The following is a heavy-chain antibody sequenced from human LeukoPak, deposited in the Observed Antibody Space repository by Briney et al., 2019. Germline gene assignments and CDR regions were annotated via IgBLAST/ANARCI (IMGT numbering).Heavy chain of an antibody. J-gene: IGHJ4*02. CDR3: ARLARSGYNWNYLVYFDY. D-gene: IGHD1-7*01. Sequence: SETLSLTCTVSGGSISSYYWSWIRQPAGKGLEWIGRIYTSGSTNYNPSLKSRVTISVDTSKNQFSLKLSSVTAADTAVYYCARLARSGYNWNYLVYFDYWGQGTLVTVSS. CDR2: IYTSGST. V-gene: IGHV4-4*07. CDR1: GGSISSYY.